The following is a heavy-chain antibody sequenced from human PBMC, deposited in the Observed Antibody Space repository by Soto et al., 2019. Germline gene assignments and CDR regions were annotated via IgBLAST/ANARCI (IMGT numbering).Heavy chain of an antibody. D-gene: IGHD6-19*01. J-gene: IGHJ1*01. CDR1: GFTFSSYA. CDR2: ISGSGDST. V-gene: IGHV3-23*01. Sequence: GGSLRLSCAASGFTFSSYAMSWVRQAPGKGLEWVSGISGSGDSTYYADSVKGRFTISRDNSKNTLYLQMNSLRAEDTAVYYCAKGVPGIAVAGTGYFQHWGQGTLVT. CDR3: AKGVPGIAVAGTGYFQH.